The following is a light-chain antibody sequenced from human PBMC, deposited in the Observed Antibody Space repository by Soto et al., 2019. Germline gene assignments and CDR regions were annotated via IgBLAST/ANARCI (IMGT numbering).Light chain of an antibody. CDR2: VAS. Sequence: EIVFTQSPATLSVSPGERATLSCRASQSVNQKLGWYQQKPGQAPRLLIYVASYRATGIPARFSGSGSGTEYTLTISNXQAEDFAVYYCQQFNNWPHTFGQGTKVDIK. J-gene: IGKJ2*01. V-gene: IGKV3-15*01. CDR1: QSVNQK. CDR3: QQFNNWPHT.